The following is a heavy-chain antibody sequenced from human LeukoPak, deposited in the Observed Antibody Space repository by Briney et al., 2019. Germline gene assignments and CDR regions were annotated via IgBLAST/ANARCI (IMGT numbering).Heavy chain of an antibody. Sequence: PGGSLRLSCAASGLTVSSNYLNWVRQAPGKGLEWVSIIYSSGNTYYADSVKGRFTISRDNSKNTLYLQMNSLRAEDTAVYYCAKGRYCIDPWGQGTLVTVSS. CDR1: GLTVSSNY. V-gene: IGHV3-53*01. J-gene: IGHJ5*02. CDR2: IYSSGNT. D-gene: IGHD2-15*01. CDR3: AKGRYCIDP.